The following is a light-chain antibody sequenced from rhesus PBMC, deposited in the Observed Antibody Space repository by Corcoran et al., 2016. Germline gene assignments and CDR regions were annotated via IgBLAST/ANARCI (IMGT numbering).Light chain of an antibody. CDR1: QSISSW. CDR2: KAS. V-gene: IGKV1-22*01. J-gene: IGKJ4*01. Sequence: DIQMTQSPSSLSASVGDTVTITCRASQSISSWLAWYQQKPGKARKLLIYKASSLQSGVPSRFSGSGAGTDFTLTISSLQSEDFATYYCQQYSSSPLTFGGGTKVELK. CDR3: QQYSSSPLT.